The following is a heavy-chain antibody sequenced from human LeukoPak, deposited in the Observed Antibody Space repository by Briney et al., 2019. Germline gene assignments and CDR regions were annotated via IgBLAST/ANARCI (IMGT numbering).Heavy chain of an antibody. CDR1: GFTFSDYY. CDR3: AREGPHSSGLQDLFDY. V-gene: IGHV3-11*01. CDR2: ISSSGSTI. Sequence: GGSLRLSCAASGFTFSDYYMSWIRQAPGKGLEWVSYISSSGSTIYYADSVKGRFTISRDNAKNSLYLQLNSLRAEDTAVYYCAREGPHSSGLQDLFDYWGQGTLVTVSS. J-gene: IGHJ4*02. D-gene: IGHD6-19*01.